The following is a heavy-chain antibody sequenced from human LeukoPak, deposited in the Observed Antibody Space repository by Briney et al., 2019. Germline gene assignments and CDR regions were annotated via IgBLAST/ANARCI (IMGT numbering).Heavy chain of an antibody. CDR1: GFTFSGYG. CDR2: TSFDGSNE. D-gene: IGHD4/OR15-4a*01. CDR3: ARFGSDYGDPRGWFDP. Sequence: GGSLRLSCAASGFTFSGYGMHWVRQAPGKGLEWVAVTSFDGSNEYYAESVKGRFTIFRDNSKKMVFLQMNSLRAEDTAVYYCARFGSDYGDPRGWFDPWGQGTLVTVSS. J-gene: IGHJ5*02. V-gene: IGHV3-30*03.